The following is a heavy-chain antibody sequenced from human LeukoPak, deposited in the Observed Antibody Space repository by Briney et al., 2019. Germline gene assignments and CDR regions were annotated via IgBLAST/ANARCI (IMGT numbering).Heavy chain of an antibody. J-gene: IGHJ3*02. CDR2: IKIKTDGGTT. D-gene: IGHD3-22*01. CDR1: GFTFSNAW. Sequence: GGSLRLSCAASGFTFSNAWMSWVRQAPGKGLEWVGYIKIKTDGGTTDYASPVKGRFTISRDDSKSTLYLQMNSLKTEDTAVYYCTTDGLILGSSGYYDDAFDIWGQGTMVTVSS. V-gene: IGHV3-15*01. CDR3: TTDGLILGSSGYYDDAFDI.